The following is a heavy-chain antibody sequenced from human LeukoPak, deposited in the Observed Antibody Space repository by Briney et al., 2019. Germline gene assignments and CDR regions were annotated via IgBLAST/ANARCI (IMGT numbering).Heavy chain of an antibody. CDR1: GFTFSSYA. Sequence: GGSLRLSCAASGFTFSSYAMSWVRQAPGKGLEWVPAISGSGGSTYYADSVKGRFTISRDKSKNTLYLQMNSLRAEDTAVYYCAKVEPYDFWSGPNWFDPWGQGTLVTVSS. CDR3: AKVEPYDFWSGPNWFDP. D-gene: IGHD3-3*01. J-gene: IGHJ5*02. V-gene: IGHV3-23*01. CDR2: ISGSGGST.